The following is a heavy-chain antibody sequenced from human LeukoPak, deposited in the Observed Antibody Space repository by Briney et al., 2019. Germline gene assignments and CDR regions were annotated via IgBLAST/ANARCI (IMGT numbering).Heavy chain of an antibody. CDR2: ISSSSSTI. Sequence: GGSLRLSCAASGFTFGSYSMNWVRQAPGKGLEWVSYISSSSSTIYYADSVKGRFTISRDNAKNSLYLQMNSLRAEDTAVYYCARDPMTAAGSKDGMDVWGQGTTVTVSS. D-gene: IGHD6-13*01. CDR1: GFTFGSYS. J-gene: IGHJ6*02. V-gene: IGHV3-48*01. CDR3: ARDPMTAAGSKDGMDV.